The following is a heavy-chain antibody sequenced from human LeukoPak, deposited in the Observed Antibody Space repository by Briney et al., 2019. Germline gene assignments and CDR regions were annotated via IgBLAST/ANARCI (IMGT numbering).Heavy chain of an antibody. J-gene: IGHJ4*02. D-gene: IGHD2-15*01. CDR1: GFTFDDYA. Sequence: GGSLRLSCAASGFTFDDYAMHWVRQAPGKGLEWVSGISWNSGSIGYADSVKGRFTISRDNAKNSLYLQMNSLRAEDTALYYCAKVSCSGGSWYYFDYWGQGTLVTVSS. CDR3: AKVSCSGGSWYYFDY. CDR2: ISWNSGSI. V-gene: IGHV3-9*01.